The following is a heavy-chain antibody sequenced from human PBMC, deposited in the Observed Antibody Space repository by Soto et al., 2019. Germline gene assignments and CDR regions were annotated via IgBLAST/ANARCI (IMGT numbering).Heavy chain of an antibody. CDR1: GFMFRNYW. CDR3: WRVSGYGDVVDP. Sequence: EVYLVESGGGLVQPGGSLRLSCEASGFMFRNYWMNWVRQAPGKGLQWVANIKEDGSDKSYVDSVKGRFTISRDNAKNSLYLQMNRLRVEDTAVYYCWRVSGYGDVVDPWVQGTLVIVSS. J-gene: IGHJ5*02. CDR2: IKEDGSDK. V-gene: IGHV3-7*03. D-gene: IGHD4-17*01.